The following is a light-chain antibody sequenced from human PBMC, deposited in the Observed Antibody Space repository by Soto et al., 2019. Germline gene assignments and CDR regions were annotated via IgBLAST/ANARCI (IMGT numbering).Light chain of an antibody. CDR3: QQSYSRPRA. J-gene: IGKJ1*01. Sequence: DIQMTQSPSSLSAYVGDRVTITCRASQSISVYLNWYQQKPGKAPNLLIYSSSSLEGGVPSRFSGSGSGTDFTLTISSLQPEDFATYFCQQSYSRPRAFGQGTKVEI. CDR2: SSS. V-gene: IGKV1-39*01. CDR1: QSISVY.